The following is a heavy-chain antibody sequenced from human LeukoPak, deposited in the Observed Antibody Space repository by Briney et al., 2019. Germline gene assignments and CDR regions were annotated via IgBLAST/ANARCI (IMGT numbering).Heavy chain of an antibody. CDR2: INYSGST. CDR3: ARLPSALYGDYFDY. D-gene: IGHD4-17*01. Sequence: SETLSLTCTVSGGSISSSSYYWGGIRQPPGKGLEWIGSINYSGSTYYNASLKSRVTISVDTTKNQFSLKLSSVTAAVTAVYYCARLPSALYGDYFDYWGQGTLVTVSS. J-gene: IGHJ4*02. V-gene: IGHV4-39*01. CDR1: GGSISSSSYY.